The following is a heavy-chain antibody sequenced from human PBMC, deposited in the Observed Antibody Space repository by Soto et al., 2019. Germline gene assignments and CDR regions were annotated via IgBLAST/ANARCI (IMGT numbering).Heavy chain of an antibody. D-gene: IGHD3-3*01. V-gene: IGHV4-34*01. CDR1: GESVKGYY. J-gene: IGHJ5*02. Sequence: PSETLSLTCPVCGESVKGYYWNWIRQAPGEGLEWIGEINYAGGTHYNLSLKSRVDMSVDTSKDHFSLSLTSVTAAYTAIYHCATRITVFGLVIPPFDPWGQGTQVTVSS. CDR2: INYAGGT. CDR3: ATRITVFGLVIPPFDP.